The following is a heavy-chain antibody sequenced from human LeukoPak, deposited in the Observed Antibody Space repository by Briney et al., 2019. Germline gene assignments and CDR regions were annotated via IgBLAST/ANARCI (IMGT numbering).Heavy chain of an antibody. CDR3: ARDSMVRGVDDAFDI. D-gene: IGHD3-10*01. Sequence: RASVKVSCKASGYTFTAYYMYWVRQAPGQGLEWMGWINPNSGGTNYAQKFQGRVTMTRDTSISTAYMELSRLRSDDTAVYYCARDSMVRGVDDAFDIWGQGTMVTVSS. CDR2: INPNSGGT. J-gene: IGHJ3*02. CDR1: GYTFTAYY. V-gene: IGHV1-2*02.